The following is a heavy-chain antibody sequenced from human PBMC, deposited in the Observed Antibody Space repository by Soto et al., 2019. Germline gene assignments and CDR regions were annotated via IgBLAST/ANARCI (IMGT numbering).Heavy chain of an antibody. J-gene: IGHJ4*02. CDR2: IIPIFGTA. V-gene: IGHV1-69*01. CDR1: GGTFSRHA. Sequence: QVQLVQSGAEVRKPGSSVKVSCKASGGTFSRHAISWVRQAPGQGLEWMGGIIPIFGTANHAQKFQGRVTIIADESTSRVYMELSSLRSEDTAMYYCARGLGYDSNDCYYAYWGQGTLVIVSS. D-gene: IGHD3-22*01. CDR3: ARGLGYDSNDCYYAY.